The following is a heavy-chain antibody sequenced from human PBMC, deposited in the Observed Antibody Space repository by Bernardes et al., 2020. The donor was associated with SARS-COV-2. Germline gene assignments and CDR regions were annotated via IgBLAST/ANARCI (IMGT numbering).Heavy chain of an antibody. CDR1: GFTFSSYG. CDR3: ALFGGNYGMDV. Sequence: VGSLILSCAASGFTFSSYGMHWVRQAPGKGLEWVAVISYDGSNKYYADSVKGRFTISRDNSKNTLYLQMNSLRAEDTAVYYCALFGGNYGMDVWGQGTTVTGSS. V-gene: IGHV3-30*03. J-gene: IGHJ6*02. D-gene: IGHD3-16*01. CDR2: ISYDGSNK.